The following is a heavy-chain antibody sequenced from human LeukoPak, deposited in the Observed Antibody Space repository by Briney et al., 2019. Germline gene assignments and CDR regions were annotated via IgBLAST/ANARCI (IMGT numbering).Heavy chain of an antibody. CDR3: ARGEKPYDH. CDR2: LIVYNGNT. CDR1: GYTFTYYV. Sequence: ASVTVSFKCSGYTFTYYVISWVRQAPGQGLEWMGLLIVYNGNTLHAQQFQGRLTMTTDTSTSTAYMELRSLRYDDTAVYYCARGEKPYDHWGQGTLVSVSS. V-gene: IGHV1-18*01. D-gene: IGHD1-26*01. J-gene: IGHJ5*02.